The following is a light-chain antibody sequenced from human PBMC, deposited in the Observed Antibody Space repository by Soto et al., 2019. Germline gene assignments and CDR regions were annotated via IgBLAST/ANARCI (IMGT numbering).Light chain of an antibody. CDR2: QVS. CDR3: QQYSRLWT. J-gene: IGKJ1*01. CDR1: QNINNY. Sequence: DIQMTQCPYTLSASVGDRVTITCRATQNINNYLALYQQKPGKAPNLLIYQVSSLESGVPSRFSGSGSGTEFTLTISSVQPDDFATYYCQQYSRLWTFGQGAKVDIK. V-gene: IGKV1-5*03.